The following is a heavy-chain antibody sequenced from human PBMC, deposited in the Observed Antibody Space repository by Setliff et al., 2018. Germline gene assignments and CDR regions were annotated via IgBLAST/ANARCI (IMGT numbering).Heavy chain of an antibody. D-gene: IGHD3-22*01. CDR1: GFTFSRYW. Sequence: GGSLRLSCAASGFTFSRYWMSWVRQAPGKGLEWVANIKQDGSEKYYVDSVKGRFTISRDNAKNSLYLQMNSLRAEDTAVYYCARDAKIVVVHNPYYFDQWGQGTLVTVSS. J-gene: IGHJ4*02. CDR3: ARDAKIVVVHNPYYFDQ. CDR2: IKQDGSEK. V-gene: IGHV3-7*01.